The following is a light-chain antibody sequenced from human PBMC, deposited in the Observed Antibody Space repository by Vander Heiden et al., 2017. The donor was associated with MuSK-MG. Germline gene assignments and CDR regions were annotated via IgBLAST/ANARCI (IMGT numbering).Light chain of an antibody. V-gene: IGKV3-11*01. Sequence: EIVLTQSPATLSLSPGERATLSCRASQSVSSYLAWYQQKPGQAPRRLIYDASSRATGIPARFSGSGSGTDFTLTISSLEPEDFAVYCCQQHSNWPLTFGGGTKVELK. J-gene: IGKJ4*01. CDR2: DAS. CDR1: QSVSSY. CDR3: QQHSNWPLT.